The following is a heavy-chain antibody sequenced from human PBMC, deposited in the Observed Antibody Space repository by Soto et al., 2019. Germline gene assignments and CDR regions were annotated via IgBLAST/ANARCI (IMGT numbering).Heavy chain of an antibody. CDR3: ARDTIFGVGGYYYYGMDV. D-gene: IGHD3-3*01. V-gene: IGHV3-21*01. CDR1: GFTFSSYS. Sequence: PGGSLRLSCAASGFTFSSYSMNWVRQAPGKGLEWVSSISSSSSYIYYADSVKGRFTISRDNAKNSLYLQMNSLRAEDTAVYYCARDTIFGVGGYYYYGMDVWGQGTTVTVSS. J-gene: IGHJ6*02. CDR2: ISSSSSYI.